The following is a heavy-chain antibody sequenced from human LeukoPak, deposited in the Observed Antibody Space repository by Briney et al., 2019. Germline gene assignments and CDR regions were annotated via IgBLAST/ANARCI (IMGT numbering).Heavy chain of an antibody. CDR1: GGTFSSYA. V-gene: IGHV1-69*05. D-gene: IGHD5-24*01. CDR2: IIPIFGTA. Sequence: SVKVSCKASGGTFSSYAISWVRQAPGQGLEWMGRIIPIFGTANYAQKFQGRVTITTDESTSTAYMKLSSLRSEDTAVYYCASAILDGYNDMYFDYWGQGTLVTVSS. J-gene: IGHJ4*02. CDR3: ASAILDGYNDMYFDY.